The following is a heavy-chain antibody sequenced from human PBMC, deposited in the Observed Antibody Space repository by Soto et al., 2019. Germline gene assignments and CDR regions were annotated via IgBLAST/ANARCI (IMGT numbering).Heavy chain of an antibody. Sequence: SETLSLTCTVSGGSVTSDEDYWTWIRQSPGKGLEWIGYISNSGSTGYNPSLKTRLSMSVDRSKNQFTLRLTSVTASDTAVYFCATESGSTYGYFDHWGQGTQVTVSS. CDR1: GGSVTSDEDY. CDR2: ISNSGST. CDR3: ATESGSTYGYFDH. D-gene: IGHD5-18*01. J-gene: IGHJ4*02. V-gene: IGHV4-30-4*01.